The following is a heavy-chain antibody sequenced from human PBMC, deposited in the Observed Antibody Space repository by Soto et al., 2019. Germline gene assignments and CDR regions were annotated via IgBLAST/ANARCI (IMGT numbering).Heavy chain of an antibody. CDR2: ISYSGRT. CDR3: ARRRASDYGGNHHPYYFDR. CDR1: GASIITDNYF. D-gene: IGHD4-17*01. J-gene: IGHJ4*02. Sequence: SETLSLTCTVSGASIITDNYFWVWIRQSPRRGLELIGSISYSGRTYDNPSLQSRVTISIDASKNQFSLKLASVTTADTAVYYCARRRASDYGGNHHPYYFDRWGQGALVTVSS. V-gene: IGHV4-39*01.